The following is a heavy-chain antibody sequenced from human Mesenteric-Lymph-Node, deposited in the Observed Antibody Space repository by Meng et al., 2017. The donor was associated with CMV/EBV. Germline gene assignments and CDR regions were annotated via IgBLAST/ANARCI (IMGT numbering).Heavy chain of an antibody. CDR2: VYWNDAK. CDR1: GFSLPTAGVG. CDR3: ARPFYFDSSGYFFDH. Sequence: SGFSLPTAGVGGGWLRQPPGKALEWLAVVYWNDAKLYSPSLRSRLSISKDTSRNQVVLTMTDMDPEDTATYYCARPFYFDSSGYFFDHWGQGALVTVSS. V-gene: IGHV2-5*01. J-gene: IGHJ4*02. D-gene: IGHD3-22*01.